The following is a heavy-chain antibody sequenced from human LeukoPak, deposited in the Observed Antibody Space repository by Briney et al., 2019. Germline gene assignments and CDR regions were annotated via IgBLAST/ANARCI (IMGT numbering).Heavy chain of an antibody. CDR2: INPNSGGT. D-gene: IGHD2-15*01. CDR3: ARGAYCSGGSCLQPKRYDY. CDR1: GYTFTGYY. Sequence: ASVKVSCKASGYTFTGYYMHWVRQAPGQGLEWMGRINPNSGGTNYAQKFQGRVTMARDTSISTAYMELSRLRSDDTAVYYCARGAYCSGGSCLQPKRYDYWGQGTLVTVSS. J-gene: IGHJ4*02. V-gene: IGHV1-2*06.